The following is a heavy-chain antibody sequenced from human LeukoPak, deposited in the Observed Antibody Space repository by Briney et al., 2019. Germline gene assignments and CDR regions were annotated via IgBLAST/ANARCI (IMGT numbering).Heavy chain of an antibody. D-gene: IGHD6-19*01. CDR2: ISWNSGSI. CDR1: GFTFDDYA. V-gene: IGHV3-9*01. J-gene: IGHJ4*02. Sequence: GRSLRLSCAASGFTFDDYAMHWVRQAPGKGLEWVSGISWNSGSIGYADSVKGRFTISRDDAKNSLYLQMNSLRAEDTALYYCAKEYSSGCDYWGQGTLVTVSS. CDR3: AKEYSSGCDY.